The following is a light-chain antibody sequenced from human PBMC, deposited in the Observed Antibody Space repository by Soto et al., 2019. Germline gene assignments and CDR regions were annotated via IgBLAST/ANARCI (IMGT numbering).Light chain of an antibody. CDR1: SGHSSYA. Sequence: QTVVTQSPSASASLGASVKLTCTLSSGHSSYAIAWHQQQPEKGPRYLMKLNSDGSHSKGDGIPDRFSGSSSGAERYLTISSLQSEDVADYYCQTWGTGIRVFGGGTKLTVL. V-gene: IGLV4-69*01. CDR3: QTWGTGIRV. CDR2: LNSDGSH. J-gene: IGLJ2*01.